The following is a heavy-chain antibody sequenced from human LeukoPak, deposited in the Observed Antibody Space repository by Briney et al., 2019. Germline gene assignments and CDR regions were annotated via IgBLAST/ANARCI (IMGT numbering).Heavy chain of an antibody. J-gene: IGHJ4*02. Sequence: ASVKVSCKASGGTFSSYGISWVRQAPGQGLEWMGWMNPNSGNTGYAQKFQGRVTMTRNTSISTAYMELSSLRSEDTAVYYCALELEIGGYWGQGTLVTVSS. CDR3: ALELEIGGY. CDR2: MNPNSGNT. CDR1: GGTFSSYG. D-gene: IGHD1-7*01. V-gene: IGHV1-8*02.